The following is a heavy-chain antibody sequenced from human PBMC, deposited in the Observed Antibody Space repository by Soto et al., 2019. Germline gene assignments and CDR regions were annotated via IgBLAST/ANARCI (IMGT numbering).Heavy chain of an antibody. CDR2: IIPIFGIG. CDR1: GGTFNRYA. CDR3: ARSAITLFGVVSIPPHYYSEMDV. V-gene: IGHV1-69*01. J-gene: IGHJ6*02. Sequence: QVQLVQSGAEVKKPESSVKVSCKASGGTFNRYAISWVRQAPGQGLEWMGGIIPIFGIGNDAQRFQGRVTITADEPTGTAYMELSSLRSEDTGVYYCARSAITLFGVVSIPPHYYSEMDVWGQGTTVTVSS. D-gene: IGHD3-3*01.